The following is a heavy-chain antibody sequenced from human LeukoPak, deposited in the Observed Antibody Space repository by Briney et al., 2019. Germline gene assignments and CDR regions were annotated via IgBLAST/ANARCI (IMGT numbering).Heavy chain of an antibody. Sequence: ASVKVSCKASGYTFTAYYLHWVRRAPGQGLEWMAWINPNSGGANSAQMFQGRVTMTRDTSISTAYMELSSLTSDDTAVYYCARAGAEQFGGYSAVNSWGQGTLVTVSS. CDR3: ARAGAEQFGGYSAVNS. CDR2: INPNSGGA. D-gene: IGHD4-23*01. V-gene: IGHV1-2*02. J-gene: IGHJ4*02. CDR1: GYTFTAYY.